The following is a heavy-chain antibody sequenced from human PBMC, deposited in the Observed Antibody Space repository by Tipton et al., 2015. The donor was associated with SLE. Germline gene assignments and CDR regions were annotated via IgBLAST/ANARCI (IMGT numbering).Heavy chain of an antibody. D-gene: IGHD4/OR15-4a*01. CDR2: INHSGST. V-gene: IGHV4-34*01. Sequence: GLVKPSETLSLTCDVYGGSFSGYYWSWIRQPPGKGLEWIGKINHSGSTNYNPSLKSRVTVSVDTSKNQFSLKLSSVTAADTAVYYCARGRNAKFDPWGQGTLVTVSS. CDR3: ARGRNAKFDP. J-gene: IGHJ5*02. CDR1: GGSFSGYY.